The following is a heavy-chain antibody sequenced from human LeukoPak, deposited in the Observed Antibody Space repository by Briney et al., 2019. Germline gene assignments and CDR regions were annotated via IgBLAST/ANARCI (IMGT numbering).Heavy chain of an antibody. Sequence: GGSLRLSCAASGFTFSSYSMNWARQAPGKGLEWVSSISSSSSYIYYADSVKGRFTISRDNAKNSLYLQMNSLRAEDTAVYYCARERGNYMDVWGKGTTVTVSS. CDR3: ARERGNYMDV. CDR1: GFTFSSYS. V-gene: IGHV3-21*01. D-gene: IGHD3-16*01. J-gene: IGHJ6*03. CDR2: ISSSSSYI.